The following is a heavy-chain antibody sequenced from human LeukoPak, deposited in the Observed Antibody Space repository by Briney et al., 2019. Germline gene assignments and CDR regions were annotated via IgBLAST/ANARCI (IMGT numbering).Heavy chain of an antibody. CDR1: GFTFISYW. V-gene: IGHV3-7*01. D-gene: IGHD3-10*01. Sequence: RGSLRLSCAASGFTFISYWMSWVRQAPGKGLEWVANIDQDGSEKYYVDSVKGRFTISRDNAKNSLYLQMNSLRAEDTAIYYCARSYLKMASASWGQGTLVTVSS. J-gene: IGHJ5*02. CDR2: IDQDGSEK. CDR3: ARSYLKMASAS.